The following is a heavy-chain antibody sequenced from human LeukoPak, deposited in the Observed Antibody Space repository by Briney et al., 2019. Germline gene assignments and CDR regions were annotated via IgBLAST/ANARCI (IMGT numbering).Heavy chain of an antibody. J-gene: IGHJ4*02. D-gene: IGHD7-27*01. V-gene: IGHV3-7*01. CDR3: MCWGTDNH. CDR2: INPGGNEI. Sequence: GGSLRLSCTFSGLTFRSYWMNWVRQAPGKGLEWVANINPGGNEIRSVDSVKGRSIISRDHAKNSLDLQMSSLRVEDTAVYYCMCWGTDNHWGQGILVTVSS. CDR1: GLTFRSYW.